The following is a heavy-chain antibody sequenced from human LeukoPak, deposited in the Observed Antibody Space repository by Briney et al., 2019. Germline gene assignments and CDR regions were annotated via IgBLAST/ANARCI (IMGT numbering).Heavy chain of an antibody. V-gene: IGHV1-69*02. J-gene: IGHJ4*02. Sequence: SVKVSCKASVGTLSSYTISWVRQAPGQGREWVGRIIPILGIANYAQKSQGRVTITADKSPSRAYMELSSVRSGDTAVYYRARVGGSYCFDYWGRGTLVTVSS. D-gene: IGHD1-26*01. CDR3: ARVGGSYCFDY. CDR2: IIPILGIA. CDR1: VGTLSSYT.